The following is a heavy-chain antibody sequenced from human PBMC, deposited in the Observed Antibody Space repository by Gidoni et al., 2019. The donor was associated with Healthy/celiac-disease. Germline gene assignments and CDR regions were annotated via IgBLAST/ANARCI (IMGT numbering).Heavy chain of an antibody. J-gene: IGHJ4*02. Sequence: EVQLVESGGGLVKPGGSLRLSCAASGFTFSSYNLNWVRQAPGKGLEWVSSISSSSSYIYYADSVKGRFTISRDNAKNSLYLQMNSLRAEDTAVYYCARASGWTNVDTAMVTDPEFDYWGQGTLVTVSS. CDR1: GFTFSSYN. CDR2: ISSSSSYI. CDR3: ARASGWTNVDTAMVTDPEFDY. D-gene: IGHD5-18*01. V-gene: IGHV3-21*01.